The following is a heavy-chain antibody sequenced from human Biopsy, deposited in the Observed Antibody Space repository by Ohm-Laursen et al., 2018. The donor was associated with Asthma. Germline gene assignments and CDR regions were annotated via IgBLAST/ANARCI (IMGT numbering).Heavy chain of an antibody. CDR2: IMTVFGTT. CDR3: ARCQVGYSSGWSLLLKKIYYSGMDV. CDR1: GGTFSNFA. J-gene: IGHJ6*02. Sequence: SVKVSCKAPGGTFSNFAISWVRQAPGQGLEWLGGIMTVFGTTNYAQKIQGRVPITADESTSTAYMEVTSLRSEDTAIYYCARCQVGYSSGWSLLLKKIYYSGMDVWGQGTAVTVSS. V-gene: IGHV1-69*13. D-gene: IGHD6-19*01.